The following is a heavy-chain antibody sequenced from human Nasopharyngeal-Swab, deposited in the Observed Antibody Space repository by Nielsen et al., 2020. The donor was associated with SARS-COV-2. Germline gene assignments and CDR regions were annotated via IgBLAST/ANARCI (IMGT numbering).Heavy chain of an antibody. CDR3: ARDAGCSSTSCYYYYGMDV. CDR2: IIPIFGTA. D-gene: IGHD2-2*01. J-gene: IGHJ6*02. CDR1: GGTFSSYA. Sequence: SVKVSCKASGGTFSSYAISWVRQAPGQGLEWMGGIIPIFGTANYAQKFQGRVTITADKSTSTAYMELSSLRSEDTAVYYCARDAGCSSTSCYYYYGMDVWGQGTTVTVSS. V-gene: IGHV1-69*06.